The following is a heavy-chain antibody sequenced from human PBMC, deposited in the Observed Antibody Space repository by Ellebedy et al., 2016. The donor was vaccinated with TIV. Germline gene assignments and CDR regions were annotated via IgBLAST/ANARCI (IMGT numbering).Heavy chain of an antibody. V-gene: IGHV3-49*03. CDR2: IRTKVYGETT. J-gene: IGHJ3*02. CDR3: TRQAYCDGDCYSAADAFDI. Sequence: GGSLRLSCPGSGFTFGEYAMSWFRQAPGKGLEWVGTIRTKVYGETTEHAASVKGRFIISRDDSKSIAYLQMNSLKTEDTGVYYCTRQAYCDGDCYSAADAFDIWGQGTMVTVSS. CDR1: GFTFGEYA. D-gene: IGHD2-21*02.